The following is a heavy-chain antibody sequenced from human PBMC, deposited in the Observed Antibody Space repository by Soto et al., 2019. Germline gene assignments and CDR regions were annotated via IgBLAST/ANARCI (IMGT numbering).Heavy chain of an antibody. CDR2: ISYDGSNK. V-gene: IGHV3-30*18. J-gene: IGHJ4*02. CDR3: AKDRICSGGSCYLFDY. CDR1: GFPFSSYG. D-gene: IGHD2-15*01. Sequence: ALRLSCAASGFPFSSYGMHWVRQAPGKGLEWVAVISYDGSNKYYADSVKGRFTISRDNSKNTLYLQMNSLRAEDTAVYYCAKDRICSGGSCYLFDYWGQGTLVTVSS.